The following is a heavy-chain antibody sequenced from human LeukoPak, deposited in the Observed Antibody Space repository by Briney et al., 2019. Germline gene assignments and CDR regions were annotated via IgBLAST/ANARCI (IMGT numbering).Heavy chain of an antibody. CDR2: INHSGST. Sequence: PSETLSLTCAVYGGSFSGYYWSGIRQPPGKGLEWIGEINHSGSTNYNPSLKSRVTISVDTSKNQFSLKLSSVTAADTAVYYCASSLLWFGELLYDYWGQGTLVTVSS. CDR1: GGSFSGYY. J-gene: IGHJ4*02. D-gene: IGHD3-10*01. CDR3: ASSLLWFGELLYDY. V-gene: IGHV4-34*01.